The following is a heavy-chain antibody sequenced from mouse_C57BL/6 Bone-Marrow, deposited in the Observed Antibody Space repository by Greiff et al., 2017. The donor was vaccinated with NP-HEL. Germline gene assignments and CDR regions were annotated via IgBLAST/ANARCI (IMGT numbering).Heavy chain of an antibody. CDR1: GFTFSSYA. CDR2: ISSGGDYI. V-gene: IGHV5-9-1*02. Sequence: EVKVVESGEGLVKPGGSLKLSCAASGFTFSSYAMSWVRQTPEKRLEWVAYISSGGDYIYYADTVKGRFTISRDNARNTLYLQMSSLKSEDTAMYYCTRDPQWYFDVWGTGTTVTVSS. J-gene: IGHJ1*03. CDR3: TRDPQWYFDV.